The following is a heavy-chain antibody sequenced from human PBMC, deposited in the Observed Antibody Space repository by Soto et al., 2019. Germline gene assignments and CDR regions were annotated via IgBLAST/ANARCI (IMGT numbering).Heavy chain of an antibody. CDR1: GFSFSSYG. CDR2: IWHDGSKT. V-gene: IGHV3-33*01. CDR3: ARGAIVAAEYGIDV. Sequence: GGSLRLSCAASGFSFSSYGMHWVRQAPGKGLEWVAVIWHDGSKTYYADSVKGRLIISRDNSKNTLYVQISSLRAEDRGVYFCARGAIVAAEYGIDVWGHGTTVTVSS. J-gene: IGHJ6*02. D-gene: IGHD6-13*01.